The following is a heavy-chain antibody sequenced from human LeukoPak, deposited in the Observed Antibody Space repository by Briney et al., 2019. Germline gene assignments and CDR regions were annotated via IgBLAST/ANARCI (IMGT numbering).Heavy chain of an antibody. CDR1: GGTFSSYA. D-gene: IGHD1-26*01. Sequence: SVKVSCKASGGTFSSYAISWVRQAPGQGLEWMGRIIPILGIANYAQKFQGRATITADESTSTAYMELSSLRSEDTAVYYCARPLRGSYFPDAFDIWGQGTMVTVSS. J-gene: IGHJ3*02. CDR3: ARPLRGSYFPDAFDI. CDR2: IIPILGIA. V-gene: IGHV1-69*04.